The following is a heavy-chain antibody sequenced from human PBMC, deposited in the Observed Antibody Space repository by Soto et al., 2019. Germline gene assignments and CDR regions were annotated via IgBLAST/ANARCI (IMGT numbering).Heavy chain of an antibody. D-gene: IGHD5-18*01. Sequence: PGGSLRLSCAASGFTFSDYYMSWIRQAPGKGLEWVAVISYDGSNKYYADSVKGRFTISRDNSKNTLYLQMNSLRAEDTAVYYCAREYVDTAIKGYYYYGMDVWGQGTTVTVSS. V-gene: IGHV3-30-3*01. CDR2: ISYDGSNK. CDR3: AREYVDTAIKGYYYYGMDV. CDR1: GFTFSDYY. J-gene: IGHJ6*02.